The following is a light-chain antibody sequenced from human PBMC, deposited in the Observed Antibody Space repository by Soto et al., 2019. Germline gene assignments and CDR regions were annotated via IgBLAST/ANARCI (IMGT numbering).Light chain of an antibody. Sequence: QSALTQPRSVSGSPGQSVTISCTGASSDLGLYNSVSWFQQHPGQAPKLLIYDVTKRPSGVPDRFSGSRSGRTASLTISGRQAEDEADYYCCSYAGTYALVFGGGTKLTVL. CDR3: CSYAGTYALV. CDR2: DVT. V-gene: IGLV2-11*01. CDR1: SSDLGLYNS. J-gene: IGLJ3*02.